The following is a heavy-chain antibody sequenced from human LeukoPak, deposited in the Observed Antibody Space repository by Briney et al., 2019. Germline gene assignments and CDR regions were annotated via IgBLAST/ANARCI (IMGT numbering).Heavy chain of an antibody. Sequence: TGGSLRLSCAASGLTFSTYAMSWVRQAPGKGLEWVSAISGSGGSTYYAGSVKGRFTISRDNSKNTLYLQINSLRAEDTAIYYCAKDLGYGGNHAGGDYFDYWGQGTLVTVSS. CDR3: AKDLGYGGNHAGGDYFDY. CDR1: GLTFSTYA. J-gene: IGHJ4*02. CDR2: ISGSGGST. D-gene: IGHD4-23*01. V-gene: IGHV3-23*01.